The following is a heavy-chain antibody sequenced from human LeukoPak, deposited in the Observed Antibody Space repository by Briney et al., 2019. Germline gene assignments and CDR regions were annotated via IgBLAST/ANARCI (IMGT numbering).Heavy chain of an antibody. D-gene: IGHD4-23*01. J-gene: IGHJ4*02. Sequence: ASVKVSCKASGHTFTDYHLHWVRQAPGQGLEWMGWLNPNSGGTNYAQNFQGRVTMTRDTSISTAYMELSRLRSDDTAVYYCASGGGGDYWGQGTLVTVSS. CDR2: LNPNSGGT. CDR3: ASGGGGDY. V-gene: IGHV1-2*02. CDR1: GHTFTDYH.